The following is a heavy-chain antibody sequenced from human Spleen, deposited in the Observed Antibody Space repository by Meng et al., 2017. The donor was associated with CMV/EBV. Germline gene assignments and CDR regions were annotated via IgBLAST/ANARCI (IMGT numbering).Heavy chain of an antibody. CDR2: IYSGGST. CDR3: ASTFWSGSGY. V-gene: IGHV3-53*01. D-gene: IGHD3-3*01. J-gene: IGHJ4*02. Sequence: GESLKISCAASGFTFSSYAVHWVRQAPGKGLEWVSVIYSGGSTYYADSVQGRFTISRDNSNNTLYLQMNSLRAEDTAVYYCASTFWSGSGYWGQGTLVTVSS. CDR1: GFTFSSYA.